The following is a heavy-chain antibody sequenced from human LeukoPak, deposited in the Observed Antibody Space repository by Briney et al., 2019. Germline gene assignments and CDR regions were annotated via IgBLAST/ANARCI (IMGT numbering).Heavy chain of an antibody. CDR2: MNPNSGNT. D-gene: IGHD1-26*01. V-gene: IGHV1-8*01. CDR1: GYTFTSYD. Sequence: VKVSCKASGYTFTSYDINWVRQATGQGLEWMGWMNPNSGNTGYAQKFQGRVTMTRNTSISTAYMELSSLRSEDTAVYYCARLYSGSYGSEGDFDYWGQGTLVTVSS. J-gene: IGHJ4*02. CDR3: ARLYSGSYGSEGDFDY.